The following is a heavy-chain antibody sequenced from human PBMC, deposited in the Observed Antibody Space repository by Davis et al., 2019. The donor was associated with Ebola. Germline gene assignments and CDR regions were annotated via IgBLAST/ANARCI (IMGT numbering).Heavy chain of an antibody. CDR2: ISAYNGNI. D-gene: IGHD2-15*01. J-gene: IGHJ6*02. V-gene: IGHV1-18*01. CDR3: AREKDIVVVVAAPGGYYGMDV. Sequence: ASVKVSCKASGYTFTSYGISWVRQAPGQGLEWMGWISAYNGNINYAQKLQGRVTMTTDTSTSTAYMELRSLRSDDTAVYYCAREKDIVVVVAAPGGYYGMDVWGQGTTVTVSS. CDR1: GYTFTSYG.